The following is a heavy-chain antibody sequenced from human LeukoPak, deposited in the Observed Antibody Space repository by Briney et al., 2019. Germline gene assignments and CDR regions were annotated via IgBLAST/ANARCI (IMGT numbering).Heavy chain of an antibody. V-gene: IGHV5-51*01. CDR2: IYPGDSDT. CDR3: ARRSYGDYGLDV. Sequence: GESLKISCKGSGYSFTSYWLGWVRQMPGKGLEWMGVIYPGDSDTSYSPPFQGQVTISADKSINTAYLQWSSLKASGTAMYYCARRSYGDYGLDVWGQGTTVTVSS. CDR1: GYSFTSYW. D-gene: IGHD4-17*01. J-gene: IGHJ6*02.